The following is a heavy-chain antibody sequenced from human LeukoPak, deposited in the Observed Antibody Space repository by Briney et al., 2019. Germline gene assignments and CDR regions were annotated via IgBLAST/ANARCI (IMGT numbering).Heavy chain of an antibody. CDR1: GFTFGNYG. CDR3: ARAQTYGDSSLLLDY. CDR2: INWNGGST. J-gene: IGHJ4*02. D-gene: IGHD4-17*01. V-gene: IGHV3-20*04. Sequence: GGSLRLSCAASGFTFGNYGMSWVRQAPGKGLEWVSGINWNGGSTGYADSVEGRFTIFRDNAKNSQYLQMNSLRVEDTALYYCARAQTYGDSSLLLDYWGQGPLVTVSS.